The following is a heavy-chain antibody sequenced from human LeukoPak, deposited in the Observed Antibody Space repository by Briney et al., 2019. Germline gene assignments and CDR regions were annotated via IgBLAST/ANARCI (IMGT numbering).Heavy chain of an antibody. V-gene: IGHV3-7*01. CDR3: ASGQKLGF. CDR1: GFTFSSYW. Sequence: GGSLRLSCVASGFTFSSYWMSWVRQAPGKGLEWVANIKQDGSDKYYVDSGKGRFTISRDNAKNSLYLQMNSLRAEDTAVYYCASGQKLGFWGQGTLVTVSS. J-gene: IGHJ4*02. D-gene: IGHD6-13*01. CDR2: IKQDGSDK.